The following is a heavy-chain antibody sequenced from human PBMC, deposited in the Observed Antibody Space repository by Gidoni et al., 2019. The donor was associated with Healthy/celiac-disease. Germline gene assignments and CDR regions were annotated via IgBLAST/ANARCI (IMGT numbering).Heavy chain of an antibody. CDR2: IIPILGIA. CDR3: ARDIFISEAVAAYYYYYGMDV. V-gene: IGHV1-69*04. Sequence: QVQLVQSGAEVKKPGSSVKVSCKASGGTFSSYAISWVRQAPGQGLEWMGRIIPILGIANYAQKFQGRVTITADKSTSTAYMELSSLRSEDTAVYYCARDIFISEAVAAYYYYYGMDVWGQGTTVTVSS. D-gene: IGHD2-15*01. CDR1: GGTFSSYA. J-gene: IGHJ6*02.